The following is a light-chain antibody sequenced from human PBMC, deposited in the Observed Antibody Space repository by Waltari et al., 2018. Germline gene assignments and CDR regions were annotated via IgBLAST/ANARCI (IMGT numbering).Light chain of an antibody. CDR2: WTS. J-gene: IGKJ2*01. V-gene: IGKV4-1*01. CDR1: HSLSYSSNNKNY. Sequence: DIVMTQSPDSVAVSLGERATITCKSSHSLSYSSNNKNYLAWYQQRPGQPPKLLIYWTSTRESGVPDRFSGSGSGTDFTLTISSLQAEDVAVYYCQQYYSTPYTFGQGTKLEIK. CDR3: QQYYSTPYT.